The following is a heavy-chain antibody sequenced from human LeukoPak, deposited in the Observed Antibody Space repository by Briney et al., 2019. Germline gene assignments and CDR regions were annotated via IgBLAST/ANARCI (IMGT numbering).Heavy chain of an antibody. CDR1: GGSISSNSYY. Sequence: SETLSLTCAVSGGSISSNSYYWGWVRQSPGKGLEWIGAIYYSGNTYYSPSLKSRVTISVDTSKNQFSLKLSSVTAADTAVYYCVRGRAMITFGGVIVTYYFDYWGQGTLVTVSS. D-gene: IGHD3-16*02. CDR2: IYYSGNT. J-gene: IGHJ4*02. CDR3: VRGRAMITFGGVIVTYYFDY. V-gene: IGHV4-39*07.